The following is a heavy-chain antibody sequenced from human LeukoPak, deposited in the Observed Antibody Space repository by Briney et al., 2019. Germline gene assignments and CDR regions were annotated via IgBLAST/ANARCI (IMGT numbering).Heavy chain of an antibody. J-gene: IGHJ6*04. D-gene: IGHD3-10*02. Sequence: GGSLRLSCAASGFTFSNYWMSWVRRAPGKGLEWVANIKQDGSDKYYVDSVKGRFTISRDNAKNSLYLQMNSLRAEDTAVYYCAELGITIIGGVWGKGTTVTISS. CDR2: IKQDGSDK. V-gene: IGHV3-7*01. CDR1: GFTFSNYW. CDR3: AELGITIIGGV.